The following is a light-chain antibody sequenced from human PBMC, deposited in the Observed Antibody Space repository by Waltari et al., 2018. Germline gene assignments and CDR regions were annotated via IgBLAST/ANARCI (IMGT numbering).Light chain of an antibody. CDR3: LQAYSFPRT. CDR1: QGISSR. V-gene: IGKV1-12*01. Sequence: DIQMTQSPSFVSASVGDRVTITCRASQGISSRLAWYQQKPGKAPKLLIFPASTLQSGVPSRFSGSGSGTEFTLIITTLQPEDFATYFCLQAYSFPRTFGQGTKLGIK. J-gene: IGKJ2*01. CDR2: PAS.